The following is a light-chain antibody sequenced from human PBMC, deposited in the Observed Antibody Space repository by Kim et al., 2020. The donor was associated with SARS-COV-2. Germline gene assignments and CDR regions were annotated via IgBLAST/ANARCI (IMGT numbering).Light chain of an antibody. CDR1: KLGDNY. V-gene: IGLV3-1*01. J-gene: IGLJ2*01. CDR3: QAWDSSTVV. CDR2: EDR. Sequence: VSPEQTASITCSGDKLGDNYACWYQQKPGKSPVLVIYEDRKRPSGIPERFSGSNSGNTATLTISGTQAMDEADYYCQAWDSSTVVFGGGTQLTVL.